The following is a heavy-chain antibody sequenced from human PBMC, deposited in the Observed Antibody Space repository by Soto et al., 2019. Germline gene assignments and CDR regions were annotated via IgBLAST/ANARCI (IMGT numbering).Heavy chain of an antibody. CDR3: AKELKPTTVTTSWFDP. CDR2: ISYDGSNK. Sequence: QVQLVXSGGXVVQPGXXLXLXCAASGFTVSSYGMHWVRQAPGKXXXXXAVISYDGSNKYYADSVKGRFTISXDXXXXXXXXXXXXXXXXDTAVYYCAKELKPTTVTTSWFDPWGQGTLVTVSS. D-gene: IGHD4-4*01. CDR1: GFTVSSYG. J-gene: IGHJ5*02. V-gene: IGHV3-30*03.